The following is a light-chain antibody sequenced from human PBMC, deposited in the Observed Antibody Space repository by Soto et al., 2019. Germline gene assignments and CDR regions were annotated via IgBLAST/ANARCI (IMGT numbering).Light chain of an antibody. J-gene: IGKJ2*01. V-gene: IGKV3-20*01. CDR2: GAS. CDR3: QQYGSSPYT. CDR1: QSFTSNY. Sequence: ETVLTQSPGTLSLSPGERAILSCRASQSFTSNYLAWYRHQPGQAPRLLIYGASSRATGIPDRFSGSGSGTDFTLIISGLEPEDSAVYYCQQYGSSPYTFGQGTKLEIK.